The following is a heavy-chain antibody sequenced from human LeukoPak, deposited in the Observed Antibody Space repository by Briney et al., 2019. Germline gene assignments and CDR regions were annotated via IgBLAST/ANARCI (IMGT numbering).Heavy chain of an antibody. D-gene: IGHD6-25*01. CDR1: GFTFSDYD. Sequence: PGGSLRLSCSASGFTFSDYDMNWVRQAPGKGLEWVSSISGLSSYTYYGESVKGRFSISRDNAKNSLYLQMNSLGAEDTATYYCGRAFPPLRTSAAGDLWGQGILVTVPS. J-gene: IGHJ4*02. CDR3: GRAFPPLRTSAAGDL. CDR2: ISGLSSYT. V-gene: IGHV3-21*01.